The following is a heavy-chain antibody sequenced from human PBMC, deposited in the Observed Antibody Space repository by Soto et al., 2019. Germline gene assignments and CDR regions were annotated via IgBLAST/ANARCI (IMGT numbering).Heavy chain of an antibody. V-gene: IGHV3-48*02. J-gene: IGHJ6*02. CDR2: ISSSGSAM. D-gene: IGHD3-3*02. CDR1: GFTFSSYS. Sequence: GGSLRLSCAASGFTFSSYSMNWVRQAPGKGLEWVSYISSSGSAMYSADSVKGRFTISRDNAKNSLYLQMNSRRDEDTAVYYCARDIMPRLGFYQCGMDVWGQGTTVTVSS. CDR3: ARDIMPRLGFYQCGMDV.